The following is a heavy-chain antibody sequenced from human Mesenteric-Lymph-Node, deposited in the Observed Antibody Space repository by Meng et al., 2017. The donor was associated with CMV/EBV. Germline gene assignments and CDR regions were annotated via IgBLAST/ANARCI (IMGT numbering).Heavy chain of an antibody. Sequence: QVQLREWCPGLLKPSETVSVTRAGYGGAFCGYYRNWIRQSPEKGLEWIGEINQSGSTTYNPSFTSRIIISVDTSTNQISLNMSSVTAADTAVYYCARGSSYDILTGYFDYWGQGALVTVSS. CDR1: GGAFCGYY. CDR3: ARGSSYDILTGYFDY. CDR2: INQSGST. J-gene: IGHJ4*02. V-gene: IGHV4-34*01. D-gene: IGHD3-9*01.